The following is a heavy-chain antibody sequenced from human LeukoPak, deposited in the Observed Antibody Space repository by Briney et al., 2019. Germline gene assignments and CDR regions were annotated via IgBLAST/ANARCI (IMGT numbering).Heavy chain of an antibody. CDR3: ARGITVVTRGANYFDY. J-gene: IGHJ4*02. D-gene: IGHD4-23*01. CDR2: IKQDGSEK. V-gene: IGHV3-7*01. Sequence: GGSLRLSCAASGFTFSSYWMSWVRQAPGKGLEWVANIKQDGSEKYYVDSVKGRFTISRDNAKNSLYLQMNSLRAEDTAVYYCARGITVVTRGANYFDYWGQGTLVTVSS. CDR1: GFTFSSYW.